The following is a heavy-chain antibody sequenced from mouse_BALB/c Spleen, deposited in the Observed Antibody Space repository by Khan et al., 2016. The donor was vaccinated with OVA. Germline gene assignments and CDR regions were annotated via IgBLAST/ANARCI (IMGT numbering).Heavy chain of an antibody. CDR1: GYTFTSYY. CDR3: TRKLGSYFDF. J-gene: IGHJ2*01. CDR2: IYPGDGSS. D-gene: IGHD3-1*01. Sequence: QVQLKESAPELVKPGTSVKMSCKASGYTFTSYYIHWVKQRPGQGLEWIGWIYPGDGSSKYDERFKGQTTLTADKSSTTVYMLLSSLTSEDSAIYFCTRKLGSYFDFWGQGTTLTVSS. V-gene: IGHV1S56*01.